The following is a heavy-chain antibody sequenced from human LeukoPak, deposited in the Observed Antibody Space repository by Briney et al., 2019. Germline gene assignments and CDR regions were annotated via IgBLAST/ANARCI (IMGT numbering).Heavy chain of an antibody. V-gene: IGHV3-73*01. CDR1: GFTFSASS. CDR3: SNGHYGLDV. J-gene: IGHJ6*02. Sequence: GGSLRLSCAASGFTFSASSLNWVRQASGKGLEWVGRVGSKVDNYATAYAESVKGRFTISREDSKNTAYLQMNSLKTDDTAVYYCSNGHYGLDVWGQGTTVTVSS. CDR2: VGSKVDNYAT.